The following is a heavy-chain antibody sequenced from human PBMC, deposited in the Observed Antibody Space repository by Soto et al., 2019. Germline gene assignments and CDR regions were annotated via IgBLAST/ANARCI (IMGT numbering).Heavy chain of an antibody. CDR1: GYSISSGYD. Sequence: SETLSLTCAVSGYSISSGYDWGWIRQPPGKGLEWIGSIYSSGSTKYNPSLQSRVTMSLDTSKNQFSLRLTSVTAADTAVYYCARGQRFSDWFDPWGQGTLVTVSS. CDR3: ARGQRFSDWFDP. J-gene: IGHJ5*02. V-gene: IGHV4-38-2*01. D-gene: IGHD3-3*01. CDR2: IYSSGST.